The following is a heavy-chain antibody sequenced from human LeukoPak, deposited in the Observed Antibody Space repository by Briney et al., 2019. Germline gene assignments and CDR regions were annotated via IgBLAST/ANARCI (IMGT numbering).Heavy chain of an antibody. V-gene: IGHV3-66*01. Sequence: GGSLRLSCAVSGFTVSSNYMSWVRQAPGKGLEWVSLIYSGGSTYYADSVKGRFTISRDNSKNTLYLQMNSLRVEDTAVYYCVGIAAATDYWGQGTLVTASS. CDR2: IYSGGST. CDR1: GFTVSSNY. J-gene: IGHJ4*02. D-gene: IGHD6-13*01. CDR3: VGIAAATDY.